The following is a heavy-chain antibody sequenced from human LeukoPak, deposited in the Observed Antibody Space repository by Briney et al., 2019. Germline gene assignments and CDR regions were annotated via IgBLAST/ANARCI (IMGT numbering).Heavy chain of an antibody. Sequence: GGSLRVSCTASGFPLSSYSINWVRQAPGKGLEWISYISNSSSNIYYLDSVQGRLTVSRDNERNSLFLQIDSPRAEDTAVYYCVRVKGTYFDYWGQGSLVTVSS. J-gene: IGHJ4*02. D-gene: IGHD1-1*01. V-gene: IGHV3-48*01. CDR3: VRVKGTYFDY. CDR2: ISNSSSNI. CDR1: GFPLSSYS.